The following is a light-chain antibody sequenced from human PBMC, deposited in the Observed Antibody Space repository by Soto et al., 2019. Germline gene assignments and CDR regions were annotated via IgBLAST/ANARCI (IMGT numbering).Light chain of an antibody. CDR3: CSYAGSKTWV. Sequence: QSALTQPASGSGSPGQSITISCTGTSSDVGSYNLVSWYQQHPGKAPKLIIYEGSKRPSGVSNRFSGSKSGNTASLTISGLQAEDESNYYCCSYAGSKTWVFGGGTKVTVL. V-gene: IGLV2-23*01. CDR2: EGS. J-gene: IGLJ3*02. CDR1: SSDVGSYNL.